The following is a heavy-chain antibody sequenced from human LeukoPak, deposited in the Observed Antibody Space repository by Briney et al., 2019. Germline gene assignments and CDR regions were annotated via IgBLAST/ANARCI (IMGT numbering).Heavy chain of an antibody. CDR1: GFTFSSYG. CDR2: IRYDGSNK. V-gene: IGHV3-30*02. D-gene: IGHD1-26*01. Sequence: GESLRLSCAASGFTFSSYGMHWVRQAPGKGLEWVAFIRYDGSNKYYADSVKGRFTISRDNSKNTLYLQMNSLRAEDTAVYYCAKDSTLLTYSGSSFDYWGQGTLVTVSS. CDR3: AKDSTLLTYSGSSFDY. J-gene: IGHJ4*02.